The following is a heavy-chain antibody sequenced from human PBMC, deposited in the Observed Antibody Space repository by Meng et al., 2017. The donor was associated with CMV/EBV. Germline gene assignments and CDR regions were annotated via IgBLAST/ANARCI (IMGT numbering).Heavy chain of an antibody. CDR1: FTLSMDW. J-gene: IGHJ4*02. Sequence: FTLSMDWRHWVRQAPGKGVVWVSRINSDGSSTSYADSVKGRFTISRDNAKNTLYLQMNSLRAEDTAVYYCARGGDVLLWFGEFHLDYWGQGTLVTVSS. CDR2: INSDGSST. V-gene: IGHV3-74*01. CDR3: ARGGDVLLWFGEFHLDY. D-gene: IGHD3-10*01.